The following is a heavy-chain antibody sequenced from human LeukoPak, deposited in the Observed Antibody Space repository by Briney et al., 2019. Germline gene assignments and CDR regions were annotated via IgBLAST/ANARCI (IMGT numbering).Heavy chain of an antibody. CDR3: AKDHAQRLYYDSSGSHFDY. CDR1: GFTFSSYG. V-gene: IGHV3-30*18. J-gene: IGHJ4*02. CDR2: ISYDGRNK. D-gene: IGHD3-22*01. Sequence: GGSLRLSCAASGFTFSSYGMHWVRQAPGRGLEWVAVISYDGRNKYYADSVKGRFTISRDSSKNTLYLQMNSLRAEDTAVYHCAKDHAQRLYYDSSGSHFDYWGQGTLVTVSS.